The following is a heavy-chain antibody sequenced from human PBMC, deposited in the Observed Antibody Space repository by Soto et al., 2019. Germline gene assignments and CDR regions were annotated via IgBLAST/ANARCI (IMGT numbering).Heavy chain of an antibody. D-gene: IGHD3-3*01. CDR2: IVPIFGTA. Sequence: QVQLVQSGAEVKKPGSSVRVSCRASGGSFSSSPLTWVRLAPGQGLECMGNIVPIFGTAKYAQKFQGRVSITADQSTRTTYLEMSGLRPEDTAIYYCARRNTGGAFATWGQGTMVTVSA. CDR3: ARRNTGGAFAT. J-gene: IGHJ3*01. CDR1: GGSFSSSP. V-gene: IGHV1-69*15.